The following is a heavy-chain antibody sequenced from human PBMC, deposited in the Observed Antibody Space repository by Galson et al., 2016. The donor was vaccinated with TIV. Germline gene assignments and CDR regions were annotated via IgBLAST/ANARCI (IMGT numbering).Heavy chain of an antibody. D-gene: IGHD3-22*01. CDR3: VRDAPTDGSGYSGGYFDS. CDR2: ISSYSSYI. J-gene: IGHJ4*02. V-gene: IGHV3-21*06. Sequence: RLSCAASGFTFNTCGMNWVRQAPGKGLECISSISSYSSYIYYADSVRGRFTISRDNAKNSVYLQMNSLRVEDTAVYYCVRDAPTDGSGYSGGYFDSWGQGTLVTVSS. CDR1: GFTFNTCG.